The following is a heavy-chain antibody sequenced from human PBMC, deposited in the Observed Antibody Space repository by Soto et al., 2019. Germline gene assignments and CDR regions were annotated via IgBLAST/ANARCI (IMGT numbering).Heavy chain of an antibody. CDR2: MNPNSGHT. J-gene: IGHJ6*02. V-gene: IGHV1-8*01. Sequence: QVQLVQSGAEVKKPGASVKVSCKASGYTFTTYDINWVRQATGQGLEWMGWMNPNSGHTAYAQKFQGRVTMTRNASISTAYRELSSLTSEDTAVYYCARVGRSYCFYGFDVWRQGTTVTVSS. CDR1: GYTFTTYD. CDR3: ARVGRSYCFYGFDV.